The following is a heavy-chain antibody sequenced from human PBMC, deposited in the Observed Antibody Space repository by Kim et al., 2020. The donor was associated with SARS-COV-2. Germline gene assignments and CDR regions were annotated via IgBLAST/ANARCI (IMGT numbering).Heavy chain of an antibody. J-gene: IGHJ4*02. Sequence: VASVKDRFTIPRDNAKNSLYLQMNSLRAEDTAVYYCARVWGGSGSYYNDYWGQGTLVTVSS. V-gene: IGHV3-7*03. CDR3: ARVWGGSGSYYNDY. D-gene: IGHD3-10*01.